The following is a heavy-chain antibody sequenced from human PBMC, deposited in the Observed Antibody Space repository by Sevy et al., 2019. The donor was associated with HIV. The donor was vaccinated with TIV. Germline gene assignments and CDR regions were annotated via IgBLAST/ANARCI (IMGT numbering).Heavy chain of an antibody. V-gene: IGHV3-74*01. CDR2: INGDGSST. J-gene: IGHJ4*02. D-gene: IGHD1-26*01. Sequence: GGSLRLSCAASGFTFSSYWMHWVRQAPGKGLVWVSRINGDGSSTSYADSVKGRFTISRDNAKNTLYLQMNSLRAEDTAVYYCARDLGGSYYSFDYWGQGTLVTVSS. CDR3: ARDLGGSYYSFDY. CDR1: GFTFSSYW.